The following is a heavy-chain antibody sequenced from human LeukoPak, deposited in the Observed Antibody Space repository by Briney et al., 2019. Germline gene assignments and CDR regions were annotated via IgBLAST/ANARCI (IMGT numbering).Heavy chain of an antibody. V-gene: IGHV4-34*01. CDR3: ARDRSTGIDDAFDI. D-gene: IGHD3-10*01. J-gene: IGHJ3*02. Sequence: SETLSLTCAVYGGSFSGYYWSWIRQPPGKGLEWIAEIDHSGRTNFNRSLKSRITISVDTSKKHFSLKLSSVTAADTAVYYCARDRSTGIDDAFDIWGQGTMVTVSS. CDR2: IDHSGRT. CDR1: GGSFSGYY.